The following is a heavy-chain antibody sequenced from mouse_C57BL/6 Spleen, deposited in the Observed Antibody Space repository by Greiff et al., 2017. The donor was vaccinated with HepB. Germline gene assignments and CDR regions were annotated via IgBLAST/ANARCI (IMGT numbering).Heavy chain of an antibody. CDR1: GFNIKDYY. Sequence: EVKLMESGAELVKPGASVKLSCTASGFNIKDYYMHWVKQRTEQGLEWIGRIDPEDGETKYAPKFQGKATITAATSSNTAYLQLSSLTSEDTAVYYCVVAGDYDIMDYWGQGTSVTVSS. D-gene: IGHD2-4*01. J-gene: IGHJ4*01. CDR3: VVAGDYDIMDY. CDR2: IDPEDGET. V-gene: IGHV14-2*01.